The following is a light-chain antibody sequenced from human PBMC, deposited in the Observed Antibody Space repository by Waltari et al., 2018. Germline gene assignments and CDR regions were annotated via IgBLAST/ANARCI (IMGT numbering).Light chain of an antibody. CDR3: QQRRNWPLT. CDR2: DTS. CDR1: QSVGIY. J-gene: IGKJ4*01. V-gene: IGKV3-11*01. Sequence: EIVLTQSPAILSFSPGERATLSCRASQSVGIYLAWYQQRPGQSPSLLIYDTSYRATGIPARFSGSGSETDFTLTISSLQPEDFAVYYCQQRRNWPLTFGGGTRVQI.